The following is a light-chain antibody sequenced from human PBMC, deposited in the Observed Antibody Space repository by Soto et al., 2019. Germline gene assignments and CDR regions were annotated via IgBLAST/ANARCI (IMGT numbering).Light chain of an antibody. CDR2: GAS. CDR3: QQTFNTPWT. V-gene: IGKV1-39*01. Sequence: DIQMTQSPSSLSASVGDSITITCRASQRISNFLNWYQHKPGKAPRLLIYGASTLQSGVPSRFSGSGSGTDFTITIGSLQPEDFATYYCQQTFNTPWTFGQGTKVEIK. CDR1: QRISNF. J-gene: IGKJ1*01.